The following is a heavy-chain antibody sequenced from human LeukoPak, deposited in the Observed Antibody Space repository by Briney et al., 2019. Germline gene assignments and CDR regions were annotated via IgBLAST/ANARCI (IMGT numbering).Heavy chain of an antibody. D-gene: IGHD3-3*01. CDR2: INHSGST. CDR3: ARGRNYDFWSGYYSAAFDY. Sequence: PSETLSLTCAVYGGSFSGYYWSWIRQPPGKGLEWIGAINHSGSTNYNPSLKSRVTISVDTSKNQFSLKLSSVTAADTAVYYCARGRNYDFWSGYYSAAFDYWGQGTLVTVSS. V-gene: IGHV4-34*01. CDR1: GGSFSGYY. J-gene: IGHJ4*02.